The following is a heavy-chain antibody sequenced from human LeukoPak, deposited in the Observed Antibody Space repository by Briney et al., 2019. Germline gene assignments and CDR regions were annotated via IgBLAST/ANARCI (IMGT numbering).Heavy chain of an antibody. CDR3: ASIRGTFGY. J-gene: IGHJ4*02. CDR1: GFTFSDPF. CDR2: TRNKANSYIT. Sequence: GGSLRLSCAASGFTFSDPFLDWVRQAPGKELEWVGRTRNKANSYITEYAASVKGRFTISRDDSKNSLYLQMSSLKTDDTAMYYCASIRGTFGYWGQGTLVTVSS. V-gene: IGHV3-72*01. D-gene: IGHD1-26*01.